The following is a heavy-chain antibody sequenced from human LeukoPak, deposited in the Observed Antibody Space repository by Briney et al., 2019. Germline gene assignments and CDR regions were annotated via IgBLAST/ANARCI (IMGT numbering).Heavy chain of an antibody. CDR1: GFAFSSYG. Sequence: GGSLRLSCAASGFAFSSYGMHWVRQAPGKGLEWVAVIWYDGSKKYHADSVKGRFTISRDNSENTLYLQMNSLRAEDTAVYYCARDLLGYSYDAYYFDFWGQGTLVTVSS. D-gene: IGHD5-18*01. J-gene: IGHJ4*02. CDR3: ARDLLGYSYDAYYFDF. V-gene: IGHV3-33*08. CDR2: IWYDGSKK.